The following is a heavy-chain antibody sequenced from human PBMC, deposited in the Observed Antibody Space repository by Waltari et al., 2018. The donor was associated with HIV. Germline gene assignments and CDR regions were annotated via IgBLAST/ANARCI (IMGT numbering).Heavy chain of an antibody. D-gene: IGHD2-15*01. V-gene: IGHV3-30*01. CDR2: ISYFGSNK. J-gene: IGHJ4*02. Sequence: QVQLVESGGGVVQHGRSLRLSCAASRFTFSSFAVHWVRQAPGKGLEWVAVISYFGSNKYYADSVRGRFTISRDNSKNTLYLQMNSLRAEDTAVYYCAREVVPYYFDYWGQGTLVTVSS. CDR3: AREVVPYYFDY. CDR1: RFTFSSFA.